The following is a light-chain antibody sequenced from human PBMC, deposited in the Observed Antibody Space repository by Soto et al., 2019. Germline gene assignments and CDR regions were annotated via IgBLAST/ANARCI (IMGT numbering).Light chain of an antibody. V-gene: IGKV1-5*03. CDR1: QSISSW. CDR2: KAS. J-gene: IGKJ1*01. Sequence: DIQMTQSPSTLSASVGDRVTITCRASQSISSWLAWYQQKPGKAPKLLIYKASSLERGVPSRFSDSGSGTEFPLISSSQQHDDFATYYCQQYSSYWTFGQGTKVDIK. CDR3: QQYSSYWT.